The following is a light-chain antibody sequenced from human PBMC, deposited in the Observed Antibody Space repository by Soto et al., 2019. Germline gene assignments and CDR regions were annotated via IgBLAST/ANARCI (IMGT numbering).Light chain of an antibody. Sequence: EIVLTQSPGTLSLSPGERATLSCRASQSVSSSCLAWYQQKPGQAPRLLIYGASSRPTGIPDRFSGSGSGTEFTLSISRLEREDFAVYYCQQYGGSPPEYPFGQGTKLEIK. CDR1: QSVSSSC. CDR3: QQYGGSPPEYP. V-gene: IGKV3-20*01. J-gene: IGKJ2*01. CDR2: GAS.